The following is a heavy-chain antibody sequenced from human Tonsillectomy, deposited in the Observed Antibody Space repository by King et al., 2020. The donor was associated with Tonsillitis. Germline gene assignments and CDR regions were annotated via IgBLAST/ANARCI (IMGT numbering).Heavy chain of an antibody. D-gene: IGHD3-22*01. V-gene: IGHV3-9*01. Sequence: VQLVESGGGLVQPGRSLRLSCAASGFTFDDYAMHWVRQAPGKGLGWVSGISWNSGSIGYADSVKGRFTISRDNAKNSLYLQMNSLRAEDTALYYCAKGYYYDSSGYRGLYAFDIWGQGTMVTVSS. J-gene: IGHJ3*02. CDR2: ISWNSGSI. CDR3: AKGYYYDSSGYRGLYAFDI. CDR1: GFTFDDYA.